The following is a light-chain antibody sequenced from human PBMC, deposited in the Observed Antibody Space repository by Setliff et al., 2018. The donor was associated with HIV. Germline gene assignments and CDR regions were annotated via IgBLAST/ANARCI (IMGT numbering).Light chain of an antibody. CDR2: DVS. Sequence: QSALTQPRSVSGSPGQSVTMSCTGTSSDVGGYNYVSWYQQHPGKAPKLMIYDVSKRPSGVPDRSSGSKSGNTAFLTISGLQGEDEADYYCCSYAGSSTYGFGTGTKV. CDR3: CSYAGSSTYG. CDR1: SSDVGGYNY. J-gene: IGLJ1*01. V-gene: IGLV2-11*01.